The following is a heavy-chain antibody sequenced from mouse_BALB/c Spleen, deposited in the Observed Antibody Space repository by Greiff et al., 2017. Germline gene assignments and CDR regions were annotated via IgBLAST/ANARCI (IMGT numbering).Heavy chain of an antibody. CDR3: ARNYYGSSYDWYFDV. V-gene: IGHV3-6*02. J-gene: IGHJ1*01. CDR1: GYSITRGYY. Sequence: DVKLQESGPGLVKPSQSLSLTCSVTGYSITRGYYWNWIRQFPGNKLEWMGYISYDGSNNYNPSLKNRISITRDTSNNQFFLKLNSVTTEDTATYYCARNYYGSSYDWYFDVWGAGTTVTVSS. CDR2: ISYDGSN. D-gene: IGHD1-1*01.